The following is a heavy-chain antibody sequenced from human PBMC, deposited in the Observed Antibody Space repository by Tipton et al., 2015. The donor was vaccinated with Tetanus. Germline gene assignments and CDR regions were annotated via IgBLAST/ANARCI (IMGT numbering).Heavy chain of an antibody. Sequence: SLRLSCAAPGFSFSTYWMHWVRQAPGKGLMWVSRINGHGTNTAYANSVKGRFTISRDNAKNTLYLQMNSLRAEDTAVYNCVRGGNGVDVWGQDTTVTVSS. CDR1: GFSFSTYW. CDR3: VRGGNGVDV. J-gene: IGHJ6*02. V-gene: IGHV3-74*01. CDR2: INGHGTNT.